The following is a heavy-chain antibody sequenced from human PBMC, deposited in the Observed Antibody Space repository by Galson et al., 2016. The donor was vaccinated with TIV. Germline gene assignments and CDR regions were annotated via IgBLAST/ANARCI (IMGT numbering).Heavy chain of an antibody. V-gene: IGHV1-69*06. Sequence: SVKVSCKASGGTLSSNAFSWLRQAPGQGLEWMGGIIPVFGTVHYAQKFRGRVTITADKSTNTAYMELGSLRFEDTAVYFCATVAWFPGLSLDNWGQGTLVTVSS. D-gene: IGHD3-22*01. J-gene: IGHJ4*02. CDR1: GGTLSSNA. CDR3: ATVAWFPGLSLDN. CDR2: IIPVFGTV.